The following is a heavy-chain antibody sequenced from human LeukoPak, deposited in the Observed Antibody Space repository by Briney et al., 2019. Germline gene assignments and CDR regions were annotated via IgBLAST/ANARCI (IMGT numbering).Heavy chain of an antibody. CDR1: GGSISRVDYY. Sequence: SQTLSLTCTVSGGSISRVDYYWRSIRQPPGKVLVRIWYIYYSVSTYYNQSLMSRVTIPVDTSKTQFSLRLSSVTAADTAVYYCARAPFVVVPAAMEGAFDIWGQGTMVTVSS. CDR3: ARAPFVVVPAAMEGAFDI. V-gene: IGHV4-30-4*01. D-gene: IGHD2-2*01. J-gene: IGHJ3*02. CDR2: IYYSVST.